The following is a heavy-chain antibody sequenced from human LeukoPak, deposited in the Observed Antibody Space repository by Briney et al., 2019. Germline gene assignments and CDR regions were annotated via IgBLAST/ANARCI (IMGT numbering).Heavy chain of an antibody. CDR2: LDWDDDK. J-gene: IGHJ3*02. CDR3: ARMYTYYYDSSGFSVAAFDI. Sequence: SGPALVKPTQTLTLTCTFSGFSLSTTGMRVSWIRQPPGKALEWLARLDWDDDKFYSTSLKTRLTISKDTSKNQVVLTMTNMDPVDTATYHCARMYTYYYDSSGFSVAAFDIWGQGTMVIVSS. CDR1: GFSLSTTGMR. V-gene: IGHV2-70*04. D-gene: IGHD3-22*01.